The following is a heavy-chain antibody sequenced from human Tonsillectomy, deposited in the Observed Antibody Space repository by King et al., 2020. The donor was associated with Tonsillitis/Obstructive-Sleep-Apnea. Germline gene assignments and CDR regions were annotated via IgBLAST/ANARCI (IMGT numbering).Heavy chain of an antibody. CDR3: AKNDIWSGFQY. D-gene: IGHD3-3*01. CDR2: ITDSGGRT. J-gene: IGHJ4*02. Sequence: VQLVESVGGLVQPGGSLRLSCAASGFTFNSYTMTWVRQAPGKGMEWVASITDSGGRTFYANSVKGRFTISRDNSKNTLCLEMNSLRPEDTAVYYCAKNDIWSGFQYWGQGTLVTVSS. CDR1: GFTFNSYT. V-gene: IGHV3-23*04.